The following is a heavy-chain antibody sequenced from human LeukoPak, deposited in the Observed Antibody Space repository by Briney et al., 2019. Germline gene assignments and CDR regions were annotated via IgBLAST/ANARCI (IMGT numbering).Heavy chain of an antibody. J-gene: IGHJ4*02. CDR3: AKRADSSDDYYLDY. CDR1: GYSFTTYW. D-gene: IGHD3-22*01. Sequence: GESLKISCIVSGYSFTTYWIGWVRQMPGKGLEWMGIIYLGDSDTRYSPSFQGQVTISADKSISTAYLQWSSLKASDTAIYYCAKRADSSDDYYLDYWGQGTLVTVSS. V-gene: IGHV5-51*01. CDR2: IYLGDSDT.